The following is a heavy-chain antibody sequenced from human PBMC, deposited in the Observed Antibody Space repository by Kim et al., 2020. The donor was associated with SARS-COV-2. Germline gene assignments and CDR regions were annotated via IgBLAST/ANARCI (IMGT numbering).Heavy chain of an antibody. V-gene: IGHV3-53*04. D-gene: IGHD5-12*01. Sequence: SRSHTDSVKGRFTISRQNSRNVVYLQMNSLRPDDTAVYYCARGRAATMSDYWGQGTLVSVSS. CDR3: ARGRAATMSDY. CDR2: SR. J-gene: IGHJ4*02.